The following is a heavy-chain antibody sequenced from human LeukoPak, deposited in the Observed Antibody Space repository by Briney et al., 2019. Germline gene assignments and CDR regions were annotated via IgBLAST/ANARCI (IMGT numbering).Heavy chain of an antibody. Sequence: GGSLRLSCAASGFIISDHWMSWVRQAPGKGLEWVANIKQDGSEKYYVDSVKGRFTISRDNAKNSLYLQMNSLRAEDTAVYYCARDSRGSYGDAFDIWGQGTMVTVSS. CDR3: ARDSRGSYGDAFDI. D-gene: IGHD1-26*01. CDR1: GFIISDHW. CDR2: IKQDGSEK. J-gene: IGHJ3*02. V-gene: IGHV3-7*01.